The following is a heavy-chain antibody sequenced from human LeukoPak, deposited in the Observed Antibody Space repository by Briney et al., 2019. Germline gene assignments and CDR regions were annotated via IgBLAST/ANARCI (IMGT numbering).Heavy chain of an antibody. CDR3: ARWGSGWSTDAFDI. CDR1: GFTFSVYF. Sequence: RTGGSLRLSCAASGFTFSVYFMGWVRQAPGKGLEWVSSISSSSSYIYYADSVKGRFTISRDNAKNSLYLQMNSLRAEDTAVYYCARWGSGWSTDAFDIWGQGTMVTVSS. V-gene: IGHV3-21*01. CDR2: ISSSSSYI. J-gene: IGHJ3*02. D-gene: IGHD6-19*01.